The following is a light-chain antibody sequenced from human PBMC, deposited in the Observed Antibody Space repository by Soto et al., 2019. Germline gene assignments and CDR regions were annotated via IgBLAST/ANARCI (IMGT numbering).Light chain of an antibody. CDR1: QGVGDD. J-gene: IGKJ1*01. CDR3: LQDHDCPRT. CDR2: AAS. Sequence: AIQMTQSPSSLPASVGDRVTITCRASQGVGDDLGWYQQRPGKAPKVLIYAASTLQSGVPSRFSGSGSGTFFTLTLSSLQPDDSATYYYLQDHDCPRTFGQGTKVEIK. V-gene: IGKV1-6*01.